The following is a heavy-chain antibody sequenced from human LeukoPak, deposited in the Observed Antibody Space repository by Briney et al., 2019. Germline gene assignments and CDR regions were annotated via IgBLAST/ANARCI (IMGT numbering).Heavy chain of an antibody. CDR2: FNPNSGGT. V-gene: IGHV1-2*07. CDR1: GYIFTGYY. CDR3: ARDRPPQLVRPFDY. D-gene: IGHD6-13*01. Sequence: ASVKVSCKASGYIFTGYYMHWVRQAPGQGLEWMGWFNPNSGGTNYAHKFQGRVTMTRDTSISTAYMELSRLRSDDTAVYYCARDRPPQLVRPFDYWGQGTLVTVSS. J-gene: IGHJ4*02.